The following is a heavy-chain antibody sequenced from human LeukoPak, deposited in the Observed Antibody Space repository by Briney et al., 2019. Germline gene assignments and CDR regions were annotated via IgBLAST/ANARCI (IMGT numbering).Heavy chain of an antibody. D-gene: IGHD6-13*01. V-gene: IGHV1-18*01. Sequence: ASVKVSCKASGYTFTNYGISWVRQAPGQWLEWMGWINPYNGNRNYAQELQGRVTMTTDTSTSTAYMELRSLRSDDTAVYYCARVGFSHIAAGGYFDYWGQGTLVTVSS. CDR1: GYTFTNYG. CDR2: INPYNGNR. J-gene: IGHJ4*02. CDR3: ARVGFSHIAAGGYFDY.